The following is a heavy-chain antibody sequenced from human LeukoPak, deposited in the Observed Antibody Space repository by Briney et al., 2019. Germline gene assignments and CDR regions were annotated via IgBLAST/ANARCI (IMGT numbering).Heavy chain of an antibody. Sequence: GGSLRLSCAASGFTFSSYAMHWVRRAPGKGLEWVAVISFDGSNKYYADSVRGRFTISRDNSKNTLYLQMNSLRDEDTAVYYCARVPGWYYGSGSYYYWGQGTLVTVSS. CDR2: ISFDGSNK. CDR3: ARVPGWYYGSGSYYY. CDR1: GFTFSSYA. D-gene: IGHD3-10*01. J-gene: IGHJ4*02. V-gene: IGHV3-30-3*01.